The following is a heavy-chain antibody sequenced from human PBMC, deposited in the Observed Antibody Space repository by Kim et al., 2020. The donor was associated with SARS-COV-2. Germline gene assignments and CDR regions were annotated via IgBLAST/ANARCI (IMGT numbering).Heavy chain of an antibody. CDR2: IYYSGST. Sequence: SETLSLTCTVSGGSISSSSYYWGWIRQPPGKGLEWIGSIYYSGSTYYNPSLKSRVTISVDTSKNQFSLKLSSVTAADTAVYYCARSGATALDWFDPWGQGTLVTVSS. CDR1: GGSISSSSYY. J-gene: IGHJ5*02. D-gene: IGHD2-15*01. CDR3: ARSGATALDWFDP. V-gene: IGHV4-39*07.